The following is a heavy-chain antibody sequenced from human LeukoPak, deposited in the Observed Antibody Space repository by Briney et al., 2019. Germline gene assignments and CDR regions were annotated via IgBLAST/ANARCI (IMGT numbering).Heavy chain of an antibody. D-gene: IGHD2-2*01. CDR3: ARVGAYCSSSSCFDY. V-gene: IGHV1-18*01. CDR2: ISAYNGNT. CDR1: GYTFTSYG. J-gene: IGHJ4*02. Sequence: ASVKVSCKTSGYTFTSYGISWVRQAPGQGLEWMGWISAYNGNTDYAQNLQDRVTMTTDTSTSTAYMELRSLRSDDTAVYYCARVGAYCSSSSCFDYWDQGTLVTVSS.